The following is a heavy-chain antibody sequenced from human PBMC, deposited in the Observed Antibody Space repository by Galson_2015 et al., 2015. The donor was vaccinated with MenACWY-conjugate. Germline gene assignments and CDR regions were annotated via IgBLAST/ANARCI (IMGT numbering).Heavy chain of an antibody. CDR1: GGSISSSNW. Sequence: SEPLSLTCAVSGGSISSSNWWRWVRQPPGKGLEWIGEIYHSGSTNYNPSLKSRVTISVDKSKNQFSLKLSSVTAADTAIYYCARSFYNSGVAGTSWFDPWGQGTLVTVSS. V-gene: IGHV4-4*02. CDR2: IYHSGST. CDR3: ARSFYNSGVAGTSWFDP. J-gene: IGHJ5*02. D-gene: IGHD6-19*01.